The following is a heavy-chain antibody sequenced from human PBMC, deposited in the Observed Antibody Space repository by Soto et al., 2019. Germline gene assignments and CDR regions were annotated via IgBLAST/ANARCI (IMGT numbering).Heavy chain of an antibody. J-gene: IGHJ4*02. Sequence: GGSLRLSCAASGFTFSSYAMSWVRQAPGKGLEWVSAISGSGGSTYYADSVKGRFTISRDNSKNTLYLQMNSLRAEDTAVYYCAKDLGAPYSSGWYYFDYWGQGTLVTVSS. V-gene: IGHV3-23*01. D-gene: IGHD6-19*01. CDR2: ISGSGGST. CDR1: GFTFSSYA. CDR3: AKDLGAPYSSGWYYFDY.